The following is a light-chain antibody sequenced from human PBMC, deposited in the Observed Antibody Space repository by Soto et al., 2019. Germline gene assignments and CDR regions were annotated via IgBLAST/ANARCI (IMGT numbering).Light chain of an antibody. CDR3: QQSWT. Sequence: DIQMAQSPSTLSASVGDRVTITCRASQSISSWLAWYQQKPGKAPKLLIYDASSLESGVPSRFSGSGSGTEFTLTINSLQPDDFATYYCQQSWTFGQGTKVDIK. J-gene: IGKJ1*01. CDR1: QSISSW. V-gene: IGKV1-5*01. CDR2: DAS.